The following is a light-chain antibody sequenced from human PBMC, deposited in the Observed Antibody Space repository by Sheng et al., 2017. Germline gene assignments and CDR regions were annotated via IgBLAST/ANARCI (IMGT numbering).Light chain of an antibody. V-gene: IGKV3-15*01. CDR2: GAS. CDR1: QSVSSN. CDR3: QQYNTWPRT. J-gene: IGKJ1*01. Sequence: EIVMTQSPATLSVSPGERATLSCRASQSVSSNLAWYQQKPGQVPRLLIYGASTRATGIPARLSGSGSGTEFTLTITSLQSEDFAVYYCQQYNTWPRTFGQGTKVEIK.